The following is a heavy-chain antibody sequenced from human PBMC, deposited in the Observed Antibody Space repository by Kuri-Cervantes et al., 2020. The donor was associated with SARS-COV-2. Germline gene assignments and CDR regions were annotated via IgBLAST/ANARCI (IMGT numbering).Heavy chain of an antibody. Sequence: ESLKISCTVSGGSISSYYWSWIRQPPGKGLEYIGYIYYSGTTDYNPSLKSRVTISVDTSKNQFSLKLSSVTAADTAMYFCARGNGAVATSGYWYFDLWGRGTLVTVSS. D-gene: IGHD6-19*01. CDR2: IYYSGTT. J-gene: IGHJ2*01. V-gene: IGHV4-59*01. CDR1: GGSISSYY. CDR3: ARGNGAVATSGYWYFDL.